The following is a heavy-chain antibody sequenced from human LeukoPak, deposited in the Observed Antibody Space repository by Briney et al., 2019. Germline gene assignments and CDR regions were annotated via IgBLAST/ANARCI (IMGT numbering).Heavy chain of an antibody. Sequence: PGGSLRLSCAASGVTFSSYGLNWVRQAPGKGLEWVSTIGTSDTSTYYADSVKGRFTISRDISKNTLYLQMNSLRAEDTAIYYCARGPGLHYFDYWGQGTLVTVSS. CDR2: IGTSDTST. CDR3: ARGPGLHYFDY. J-gene: IGHJ4*02. CDR1: GVTFSSYG. V-gene: IGHV3-23*01.